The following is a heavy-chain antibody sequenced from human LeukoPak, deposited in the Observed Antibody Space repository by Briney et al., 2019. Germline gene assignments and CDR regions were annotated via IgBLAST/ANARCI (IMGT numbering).Heavy chain of an antibody. CDR2: ISAYNGNT. V-gene: IGHV1-18*01. Sequence: ASVKVSCKASGYTFTSYGISWMRQAPGQGLEWMGCISAYNGNTNYAQKLQGRVTMTTDTSTSTAYMELRSLRSDDTAVYYCARDNPIVGATRGTFDMWGQGTLVTVSS. CDR3: ARDNPIVGATRGTFDM. CDR1: GYTFTSYG. J-gene: IGHJ3*02. D-gene: IGHD1-26*01.